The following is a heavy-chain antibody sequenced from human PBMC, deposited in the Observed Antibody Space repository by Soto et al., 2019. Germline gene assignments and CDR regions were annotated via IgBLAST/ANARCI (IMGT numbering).Heavy chain of an antibody. CDR3: ARGVGYCSSTSCPKEGLYSYYGMDV. CDR1: GGTFSSYA. Sequence: QVQLVQSGAEVKKPGSSVKVSCKASGGTFSSYAISWVRQAPGQGLEWMGGIIPIFGTANYAQKFQGRVTITADESTSTAYMELSSLRSEDTAVYYCARGVGYCSSTSCPKEGLYSYYGMDVWGQGTTVTVSS. CDR2: IIPIFGTA. V-gene: IGHV1-69*01. D-gene: IGHD2-2*01. J-gene: IGHJ6*02.